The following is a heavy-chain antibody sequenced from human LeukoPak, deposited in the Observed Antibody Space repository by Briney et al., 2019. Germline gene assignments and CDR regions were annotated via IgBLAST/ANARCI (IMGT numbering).Heavy chain of an antibody. CDR2: ISSSGSTI. J-gene: IGHJ6*03. D-gene: IGHD3-10*02. CDR1: GFTFSSYE. CDR3: AELGITMIGGV. V-gene: IGHV3-48*03. Sequence: GGSLRLSCAASGFTFSSYEMNWVRQAPGKGLEWVSYISSSGSTIYYADSVKGRFTISRDNAKSSLYLQMDSLRAEDTAVYYCAELGITMIGGVWGKGTTVTISS.